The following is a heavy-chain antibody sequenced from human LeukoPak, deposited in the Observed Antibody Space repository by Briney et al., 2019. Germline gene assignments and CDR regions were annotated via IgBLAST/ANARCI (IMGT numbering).Heavy chain of an antibody. CDR2: ISAYNGNT. CDR3: ARGPFAAFYYDSSGYYWFDP. D-gene: IGHD3-22*01. J-gene: IGHJ5*02. CDR1: GYTFTSYG. V-gene: IGHV1-18*01. Sequence: ASVKVSCKASGYTFTSYGISWVRQAPGQGLEWMGWISAYNGNTNYAQKLQGRVTMTRNTSISTAYMELSSLRSEDTAVYYCARGPFAAFYYDSSGYYWFDPWGQGTLVTVSS.